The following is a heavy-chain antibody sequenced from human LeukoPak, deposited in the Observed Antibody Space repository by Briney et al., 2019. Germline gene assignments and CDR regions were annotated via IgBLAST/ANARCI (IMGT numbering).Heavy chain of an antibody. CDR1: GFTVSSNY. V-gene: IGHV3-66*01. Sequence: GGSLRLSCAASGFTVSSNYMSWVRQAPGKGLEWVSVIYSGGSTYYADSVKGRFTISRDNSKNTLYLQMNNLRAEDTAVYYCASRISPPSEGDYWGQGTLVTVSS. J-gene: IGHJ4*02. D-gene: IGHD2-15*01. CDR3: ASRISPPSEGDY. CDR2: IYSGGST.